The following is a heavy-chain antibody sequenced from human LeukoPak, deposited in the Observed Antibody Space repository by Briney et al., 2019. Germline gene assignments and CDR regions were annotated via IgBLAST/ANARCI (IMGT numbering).Heavy chain of an antibody. V-gene: IGHV4-61*02. J-gene: IGHJ3*02. Sequence: PSETLSLTCTVSGGSISSGSYYWSWIRQPAGKGLEWIGRIYTSGSTNYNPSLKSRVTMSVDTSKNQFSLKLSSVTAADTAVYYCARDSAFDIWGQGTMVTVSS. CDR3: ARDSAFDI. CDR2: IYTSGST. CDR1: GGSISSGSYY.